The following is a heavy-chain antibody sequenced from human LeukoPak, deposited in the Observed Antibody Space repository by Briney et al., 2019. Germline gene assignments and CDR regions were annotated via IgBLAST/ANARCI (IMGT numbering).Heavy chain of an antibody. J-gene: IGHJ4*02. Sequence: GGSLRLSCAASGFAFSDYAMSWVRQAPGAGLESVSVISGSGGATYYADSVKGRFTISRDNSKSTLYLQMNSLRAEDAAVYYCAKAPGGSTSNPFDYWGQEILVTVSS. D-gene: IGHD2-2*01. CDR3: AKAPGGSTSNPFDY. CDR1: GFAFSDYA. CDR2: ISGSGGAT. V-gene: IGHV3-23*01.